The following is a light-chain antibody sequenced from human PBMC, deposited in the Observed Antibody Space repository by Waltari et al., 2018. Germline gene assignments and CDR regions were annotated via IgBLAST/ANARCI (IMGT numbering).Light chain of an antibody. CDR1: PSLLHSDGKTY. CDR2: DVS. CDR3: MQGLHLPYT. V-gene: IGKV2-29*02. J-gene: IGKJ2*01. Sequence: DVVMTQTPLSLSVTPGQPASISCKSSPSLLHSDGKTYLHWYQQKSGQAQQLLIYDVSSRFSGVSDRLSGSGSGTDFTLKISRVEAEDVGIYYCMQGLHLPYTFGQGTRLEIK.